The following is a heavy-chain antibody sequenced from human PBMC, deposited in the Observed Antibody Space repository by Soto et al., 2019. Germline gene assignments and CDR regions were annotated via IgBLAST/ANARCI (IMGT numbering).Heavy chain of an antibody. CDR1: GFTFSDYY. CDR2: MSSSGSTI. CDR3: ARNYYYDSSGYWDC. J-gene: IGHJ4*02. D-gene: IGHD3-22*01. V-gene: IGHV3-11*01. Sequence: GGSLRLSCVASGFTFSDYYMSWIRQAPGKGLEWLSYMSSSGSTIYYAESVKGRFTISRDNAKNSLYLQMNSLRAEDTAVYYCARNYYYDSSGYWDCWGQGTLVTVSS.